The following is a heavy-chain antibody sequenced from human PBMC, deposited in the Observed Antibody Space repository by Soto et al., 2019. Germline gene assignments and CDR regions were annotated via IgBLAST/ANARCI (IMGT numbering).Heavy chain of an antibody. CDR2: IHSDGSST. J-gene: IGHJ3*01. CDR1: GFTFSYYW. V-gene: IGHV3-74*03. D-gene: IGHD1-26*01. Sequence: EVQLVESGGGLVQPGESLRLSCAASGFTFSYYWMHWVRQAPGKGLVWVSRIHSDGSSTTYADSVKDRFTISRDNARNTLYLQMNSLRAEDTAVYYCAREDSGAFDLCGQGTVLTVSS. CDR3: AREDSGAFDL.